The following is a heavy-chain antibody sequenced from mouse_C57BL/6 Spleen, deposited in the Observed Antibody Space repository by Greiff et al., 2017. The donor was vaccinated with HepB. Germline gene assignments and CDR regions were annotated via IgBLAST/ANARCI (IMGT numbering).Heavy chain of an antibody. CDR1: GFTFSSYT. D-gene: IGHD1-1*01. J-gene: IGHJ1*03. V-gene: IGHV5-9*01. Sequence: EVKLVESGGGLVKPGGSLKLSCAASGFTFSSYTMSWVRQTPEKRLEWVATISGGGGNTYYPDSVKGRFTISRDNAKNTLYLQMSSLRSEDTALYYCARTNYYGSSDWYFDVWGTGTTVTVSS. CDR3: ARTNYYGSSDWYFDV. CDR2: ISGGGGNT.